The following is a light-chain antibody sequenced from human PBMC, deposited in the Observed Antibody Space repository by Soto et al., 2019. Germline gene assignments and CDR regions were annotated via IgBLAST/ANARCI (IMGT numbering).Light chain of an antibody. CDR3: QQYNKWPPYT. Sequence: EIVMTQSPANLSVSPGERATLSCRASQSISSNLAWYQQTPGQGPRLLIYGASTRATGIPARFSGSGSGTEFTLTISSLQSEDFAVYYCQQYNKWPPYTFGQGTKLEIK. CDR2: GAS. CDR1: QSISSN. J-gene: IGKJ2*01. V-gene: IGKV3-15*01.